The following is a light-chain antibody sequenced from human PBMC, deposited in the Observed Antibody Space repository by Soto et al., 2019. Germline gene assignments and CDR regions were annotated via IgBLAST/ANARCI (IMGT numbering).Light chain of an antibody. J-gene: IGKJ4*01. CDR1: QSVSSSY. V-gene: IGKV3-20*01. Sequence: EIVLTQSPGTLSLSPGETATLSCRASQSVSSSYLAWYQQKPGQAPRLLIYGASSRATGIPDRFSGSGSGTDFTLTISRLEPADFAVYYCQQYGSSPAFGAGTKVEIK. CDR2: GAS. CDR3: QQYGSSPA.